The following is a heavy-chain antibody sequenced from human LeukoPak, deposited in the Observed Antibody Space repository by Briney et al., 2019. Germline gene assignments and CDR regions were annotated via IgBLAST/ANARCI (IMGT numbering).Heavy chain of an antibody. V-gene: IGHV4-61*01. J-gene: IGHJ5*02. CDR3: ARERAQWFGELSNWFDP. CDR1: GGSVSSGSYY. CDR2: IYYSGST. Sequence: PSETLSLTCTVSGGSVSSGSYYWSWIRQPPGKGLEWIGYIYYSGSTNYNPSLKSRVTISVDTSKDQFSLKLSSVTAADTAVYYCARERAQWFGELSNWFDPWGQGTLVAVSS. D-gene: IGHD3-10*01.